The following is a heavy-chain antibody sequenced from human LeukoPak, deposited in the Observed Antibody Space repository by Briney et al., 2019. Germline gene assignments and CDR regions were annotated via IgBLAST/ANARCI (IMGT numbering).Heavy chain of an antibody. CDR2: ISYDGSNK. Sequence: GGSLRLSCAASGFTLSNYAIHWVRQAPGKGLEWVAVISYDGSNKYYADSVKGRFTISRDNSKNTLYLQMNSLRPEDTAVYYCARSQLGIAAAGAPFDYWGQGTLVTVSS. CDR3: ARSQLGIAAAGAPFDY. CDR1: GFTLSNYA. V-gene: IGHV3-30*04. J-gene: IGHJ4*02. D-gene: IGHD6-13*01.